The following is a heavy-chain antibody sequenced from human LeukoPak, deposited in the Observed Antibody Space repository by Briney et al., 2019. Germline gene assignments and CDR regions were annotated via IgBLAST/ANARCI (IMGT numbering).Heavy chain of an antibody. CDR2: IYHTGST. CDR1: GYSISSGYY. V-gene: IGHV4-38-2*02. D-gene: IGHD5-18*01. J-gene: IGHJ4*02. Sequence: SETLSLTCTVSGYSISSGYYWGWIRQPPGKGLEWIGSIYHTGSTYYNPSLKSRVTISVHTSKNQFSLNLSSVTAADTAVYYCARLGDTSIVWGQGTLVTVSS. CDR3: ARLGDTSIV.